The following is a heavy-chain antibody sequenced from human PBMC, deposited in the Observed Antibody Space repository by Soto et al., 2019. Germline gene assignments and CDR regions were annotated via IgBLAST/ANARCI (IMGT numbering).Heavy chain of an antibody. V-gene: IGHV4-59*01. CDR1: GGSISSYY. D-gene: IGHD5-12*01. CDR2: IYYSGST. Sequence: SETLSLTCTVSGGSISSYYWSWIRQPPGKGLEWIGYIYYSGSTNYNPSLKSRDTISVDTSKNQFSLKLSSVTAADTAVYYCARARRGYSGYDSEYYFDYWGQGTLVTVSS. CDR3: ARARRGYSGYDSEYYFDY. J-gene: IGHJ4*02.